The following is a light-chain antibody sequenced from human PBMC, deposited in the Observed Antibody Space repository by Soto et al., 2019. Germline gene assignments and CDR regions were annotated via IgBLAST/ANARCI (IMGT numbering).Light chain of an antibody. J-gene: IGKJ4*01. Sequence: QSPSTLSAAIGDRVTITCRASQSITTFLAWYQQKPGKAPQILIYDASKLEPGVPSRLSGGGSGTEFTLTISSLQPDDFATYYCQQYSTYPLTFGGGTKVDIK. CDR3: QQYSTYPLT. V-gene: IGKV1-5*01. CDR2: DAS. CDR1: QSITTF.